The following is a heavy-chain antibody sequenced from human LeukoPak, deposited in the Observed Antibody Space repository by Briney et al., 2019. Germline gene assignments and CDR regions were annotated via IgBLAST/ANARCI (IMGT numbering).Heavy chain of an antibody. J-gene: IGHJ4*02. CDR3: ARDLVLAAGTSKY. Sequence: PGGSLRLSCAVSGFSLTEYSMHWVRQAPGKGLEWVAIIWADGNKKYYADFVKGRFTISRDNSQNMLYLQMNSLRAEDTAVYYCARDLVLAAGTSKYWGQGTLVTVSS. CDR1: GFSLTEYS. D-gene: IGHD6-13*01. V-gene: IGHV3-33*08. CDR2: IWADGNKK.